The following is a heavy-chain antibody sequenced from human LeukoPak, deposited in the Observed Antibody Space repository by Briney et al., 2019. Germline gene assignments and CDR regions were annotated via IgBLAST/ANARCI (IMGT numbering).Heavy chain of an antibody. CDR2: IYATGST. CDR3: ARHGSVRSPLGP. Sequence: SETLSLTCTVSGGSISSYYWSWIRQPPGKGLEWIGYIYATGSTNYNPSLKSRVAISVDTSKNQFSLNLRSVTAADTAVYYCARHGSVRSPLGPWGQGTLVTVSS. V-gene: IGHV4-4*09. J-gene: IGHJ5*02. D-gene: IGHD3-10*01. CDR1: GGSISSYY.